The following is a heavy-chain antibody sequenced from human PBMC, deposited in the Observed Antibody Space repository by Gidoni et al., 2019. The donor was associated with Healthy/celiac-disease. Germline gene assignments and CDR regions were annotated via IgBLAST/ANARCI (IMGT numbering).Heavy chain of an antibody. Sequence: QVPPVQSGAEVKKPGASVNVSCKASGYTFTSFGISWVRQAHGQGLEWMGWISAYNGNTNYAQKLQGRVTMTTDTSTSTAYMELRSLRSDDTAVYYCARDARVYSSSWYGGYNWFDPWGQGTLVTVSS. J-gene: IGHJ5*02. CDR1: GYTFTSFG. CDR2: ISAYNGNT. V-gene: IGHV1-18*01. D-gene: IGHD6-13*01. CDR3: ARDARVYSSSWYGGYNWFDP.